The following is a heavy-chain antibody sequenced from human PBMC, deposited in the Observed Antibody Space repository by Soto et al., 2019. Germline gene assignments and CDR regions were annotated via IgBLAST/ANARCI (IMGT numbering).Heavy chain of an antibody. CDR2: INPKSDDT. Sequence: ASVKVSCKASGYTFTSYSIHWLRRAPGQGLEWMGRINPKSDDTNYAQKFQGRVTMTRDTSIDTAYLELTGLTSDDTATYYCARKHSLDYIRWGLDPWGQGTLVTVSS. V-gene: IGHV1-2*02. CDR3: ARKHSLDYIRWGLDP. D-gene: IGHD4-4*01. J-gene: IGHJ5*02. CDR1: GYTFTSYS.